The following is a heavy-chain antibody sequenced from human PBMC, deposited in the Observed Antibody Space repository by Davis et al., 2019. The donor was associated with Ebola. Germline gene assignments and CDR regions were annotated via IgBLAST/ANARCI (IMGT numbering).Heavy chain of an antibody. V-gene: IGHV3-23*01. D-gene: IGHD2-21*01. Sequence: GESLKISCAASGFVFSSYVMSWVRRAPGKGLEWVSTLGLSADTYYADSVKGRFTISRDNSKNTLYLQMNSLRAEDTAVYYCARVYILYNYGMDVWGQGTTVTVSS. CDR2: LGLSADT. CDR1: GFVFSSYV. CDR3: ARVYILYNYGMDV. J-gene: IGHJ6*02.